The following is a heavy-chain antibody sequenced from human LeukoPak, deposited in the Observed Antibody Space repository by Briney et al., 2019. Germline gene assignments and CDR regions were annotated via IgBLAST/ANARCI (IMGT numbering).Heavy chain of an antibody. CDR1: GGSISNYY. CDR3: ATTEMDYYDSSGYTI. D-gene: IGHD3-22*01. Sequence: SETLSLTCTVSGGSISNYYWSWIRQPPGKGLEWIGYIYYGGSTNYNPSLKSRVTISVDTSKNQFSLKLSSVTAADTAVYYCATTEMDYYDSSGYTIWGQGTMVTVSS. CDR2: IYYGGST. V-gene: IGHV4-59*01. J-gene: IGHJ3*02.